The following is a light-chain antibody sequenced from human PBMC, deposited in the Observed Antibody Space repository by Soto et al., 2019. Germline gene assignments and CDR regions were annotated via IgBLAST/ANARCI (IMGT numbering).Light chain of an antibody. V-gene: IGLV2-23*01. CDR3: CSYAGSSTLYV. CDR2: EGS. CDR1: SSDAGSYNL. Sequence: QSARTQPASVSGSPGQSITISCNGTSSDAGSYNLVSWYQQHPGKAPKLMIYEGSKRPSGVSNRFSGSKSGNTASLTISGLQAEDEADYYCCSYAGSSTLYVFGTGTKLTVL. J-gene: IGLJ1*01.